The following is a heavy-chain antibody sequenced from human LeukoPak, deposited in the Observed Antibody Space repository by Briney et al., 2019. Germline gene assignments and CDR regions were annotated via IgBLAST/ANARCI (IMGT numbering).Heavy chain of an antibody. D-gene: IGHD2/OR15-2a*01. Sequence: GGSLRLSCAASGFAFSSYAIHWVRQAPGKGLEWVSFISYDGRSKYYADPVKGRLTISRDNCKNTLSLQTNSLRAEHTAIYYCARDLREKYSIDYWGQGTLVTVSS. V-gene: IGHV3-30-3*01. CDR2: ISYDGRSK. CDR3: ARDLREKYSIDY. CDR1: GFAFSSYA. J-gene: IGHJ4*02.